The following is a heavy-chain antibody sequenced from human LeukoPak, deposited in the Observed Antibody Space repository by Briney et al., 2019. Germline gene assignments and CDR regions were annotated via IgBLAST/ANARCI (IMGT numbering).Heavy chain of an antibody. V-gene: IGHV4-4*07. D-gene: IGHD3-10*01. CDR3: ARSLTMVRGVIIDY. CDR2: IYNSGST. CDR1: GGSISSYY. Sequence: PSETLSLTCTVSGGSISSYYWSWLRQPAGKGLEWIGRIYNSGSTNYNPSLKSRVTMSVDTYKNQFSLKLSSVTAADTAVYYCARSLTMVRGVIIDYWGQGTLVTVSS. J-gene: IGHJ4*02.